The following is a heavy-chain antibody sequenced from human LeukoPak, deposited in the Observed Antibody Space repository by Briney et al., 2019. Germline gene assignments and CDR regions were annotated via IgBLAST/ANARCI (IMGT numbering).Heavy chain of an antibody. CDR2: INPNSGGT. CDR3: ARDRVAYYYDSSGYYSPSDY. D-gene: IGHD3-22*01. CDR1: GYTFTGYY. V-gene: IGHV1-2*02. J-gene: IGHJ4*02. Sequence: ASVKVSCKASGYTFTGYYMHWVRQAPGQGLEWMGWINPNSGGTNYAQKFQGRVTMTRDTSTSTVYMELSSLRSEDTAVYYCARDRVAYYYDSSGYYSPSDYWGQGTLVTVSS.